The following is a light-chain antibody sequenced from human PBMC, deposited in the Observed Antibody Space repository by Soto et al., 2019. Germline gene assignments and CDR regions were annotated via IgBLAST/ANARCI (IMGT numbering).Light chain of an antibody. J-gene: IGLJ2*01. V-gene: IGLV1-47*01. CDR1: SANIGSNY. Sequence: QSVLTQPPSASGTPGQRVAISYSGSSANIGSNYVYWYQQLPGTAPKLLIYRNNQRPSGVPDRFSGSKSGTSASLAISGLRSQYEADYYCAAWDDSLSGHVVFGGGTKLTVL. CDR2: RNN. CDR3: AAWDDSLSGHVV.